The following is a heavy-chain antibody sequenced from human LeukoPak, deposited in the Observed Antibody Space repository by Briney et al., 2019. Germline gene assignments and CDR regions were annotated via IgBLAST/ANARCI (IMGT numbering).Heavy chain of an antibody. CDR1: GASSSSSAR. CDR3: ARRGYSGYEAYFDY. D-gene: IGHD5-12*01. J-gene: IGHJ4*02. CDR2: VYHGGST. Sequence: SGTLSLTCAVSGASSSSSARWSWVRQFPGKGLEWIGEVYHGGSTNYNPSLKSRVTISLDNSNNHFSLRLSSVTAADTARYYCARRGYSGYEAYFDYWGRGTLVTVSS. V-gene: IGHV4-4*02.